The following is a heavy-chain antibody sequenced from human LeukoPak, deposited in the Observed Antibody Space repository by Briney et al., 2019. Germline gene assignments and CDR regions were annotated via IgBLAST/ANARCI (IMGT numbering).Heavy chain of an antibody. J-gene: IGHJ4*02. CDR3: ARLDSSGYYLGDLDY. Sequence: ASVKVSCKASGGTFSSYAISWVRQAPGQGLEWMGGIIPIFGTANYAQKFQGRVTITADESTSTAYMELSSLRSEDTAVYYCARLDSSGYYLGDLDYWGQGTLVTVSS. V-gene: IGHV1-69*13. D-gene: IGHD3-22*01. CDR1: GGTFSSYA. CDR2: IIPIFGTA.